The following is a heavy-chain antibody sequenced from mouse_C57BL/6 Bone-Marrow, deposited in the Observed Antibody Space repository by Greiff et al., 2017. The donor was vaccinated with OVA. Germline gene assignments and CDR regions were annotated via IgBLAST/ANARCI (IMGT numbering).Heavy chain of an antibody. CDR1: GFAFSSYA. J-gene: IGHJ3*01. D-gene: IGHD1-1*01. V-gene: IGHV5-4*01. CDR3: AREWCYCSMAY. Sequence: EVQGVESGGGLVKPGGSLKLSCAASGFAFSSYAMSWVRQTPEKRLEWVATISAGGSYTYYTANVKGRFTISRDNAKNNLYLQMSHLKSEDTAMDYCAREWCYCSMAYWGQGTLVTVSA. CDR2: ISAGGSYT.